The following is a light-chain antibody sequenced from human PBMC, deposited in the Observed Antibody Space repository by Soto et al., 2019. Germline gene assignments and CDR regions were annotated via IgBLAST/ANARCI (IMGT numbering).Light chain of an antibody. Sequence: ETEMTQSPATLSVSQGERATLSCRASQSVSSNLAWYQQKPGQAPRLLIYGASTRATGIPARFSGSGSGTEFTLTISSLQSEDFAVYYCQQYNNWPRTFGQGTKVDIK. CDR3: QQYNNWPRT. CDR1: QSVSSN. CDR2: GAS. V-gene: IGKV3-15*01. J-gene: IGKJ1*01.